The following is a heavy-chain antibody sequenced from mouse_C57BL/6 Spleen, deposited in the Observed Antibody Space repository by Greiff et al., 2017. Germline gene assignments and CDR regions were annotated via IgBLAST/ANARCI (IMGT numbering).Heavy chain of an antibody. J-gene: IGHJ2*01. Sequence: QVQLQQSGAELARPGASVKMSCKASGYTFTSYTMHWVKQRPGQGLEWIGYINPSSGYTKYNQKFKDKATLTADKSSSTAYMQLSSLTSEDSAVYYCARGIPYYYASSWDYFDYWGQGTTLTVSS. CDR3: ARGIPYYYASSWDYFDY. CDR1: GYTFTSYT. D-gene: IGHD1-1*01. V-gene: IGHV1-4*01. CDR2: INPSSGYT.